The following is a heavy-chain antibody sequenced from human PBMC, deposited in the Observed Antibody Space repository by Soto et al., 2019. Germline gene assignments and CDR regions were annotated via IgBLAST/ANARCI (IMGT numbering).Heavy chain of an antibody. D-gene: IGHD2-2*01. V-gene: IGHV3-74*01. CDR3: AGDPLPEY. CDR1: GFSFSRNW. J-gene: IGHJ4*02. CDR2: INSDGSTI. Sequence: GGPLRLSCAASGFSFSRNWMHWFRQAPGKGLVWVSRINSDGSTITYADSVKGRFTISRDNAKNTLYLQMNSLRADDTGVYYCAGDPLPEYWGQGTLVTVSS.